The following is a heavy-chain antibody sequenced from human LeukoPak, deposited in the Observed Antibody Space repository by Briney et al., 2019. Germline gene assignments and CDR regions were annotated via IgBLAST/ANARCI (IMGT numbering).Heavy chain of an antibody. CDR3: ARVASSILGYASFDF. J-gene: IGHJ4*02. D-gene: IGHD2-2*01. Sequence: PSETLSLTCGVSGDSIGNANYWGWIRQPPGQGLEWIAGMHHGGSTFYNPSLQSRVTISMYTSKNQFSLNLNYVTAADTAVYYCARVASSILGYASFDFWGQGTLVTVSS. CDR2: MHHGGST. V-gene: IGHV4-38-2*01. CDR1: GDSIGNANY.